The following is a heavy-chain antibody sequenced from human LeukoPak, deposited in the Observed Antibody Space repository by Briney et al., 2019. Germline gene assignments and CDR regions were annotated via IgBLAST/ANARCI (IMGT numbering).Heavy chain of an antibody. D-gene: IGHD3-22*01. CDR2: ISYDGSNK. Sequence: PGRSLRLSCAVSGFTFSNYGMHWVRQAPGKGLEWVAVISYDGSNKYYADSVKGRFTISRDNSKNTLYLQMSSLRAEDTAVYYCAKEAFDSSGSSDYWGRGTLVTVSS. CDR3: AKEAFDSSGSSDY. V-gene: IGHV3-30*18. CDR1: GFTFSNYG. J-gene: IGHJ4*02.